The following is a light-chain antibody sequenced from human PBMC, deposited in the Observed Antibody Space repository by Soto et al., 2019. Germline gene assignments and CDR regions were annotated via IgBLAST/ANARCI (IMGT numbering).Light chain of an antibody. Sequence: DIQMTQSPSTLSASVGDRVTITCRASQSISRWLAWYQQKPGKAPNLLIYDASSLQTGVPSRFSGRRSGTQFTLTINGLQPDDFATYYCQQYDNYKPLTFGGGTKVDI. CDR1: QSISRW. CDR2: DAS. CDR3: QQYDNYKPLT. V-gene: IGKV1-5*01. J-gene: IGKJ4*01.